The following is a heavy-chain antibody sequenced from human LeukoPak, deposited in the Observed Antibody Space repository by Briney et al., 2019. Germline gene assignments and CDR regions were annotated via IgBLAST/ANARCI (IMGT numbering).Heavy chain of an antibody. CDR3: ARDRDSSGYFRP. V-gene: IGHV1-2*02. CDR2: INPNSGGT. Sequence: GASVKVSCKASGYTFTDYYINWIRQAPGQGLEWMGWINPNSGGTNYAQKFQGRVTMTRDTSISTAYMELSRLRSDDTAVYYCARDRDSSGYFRPWGQGTLVTVSS. D-gene: IGHD3-22*01. J-gene: IGHJ5*02. CDR1: GYTFTDYY.